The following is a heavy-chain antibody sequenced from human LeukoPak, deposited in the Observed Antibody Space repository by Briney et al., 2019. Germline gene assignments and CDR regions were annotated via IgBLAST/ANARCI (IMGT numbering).Heavy chain of an antibody. CDR2: INHSGST. CDR1: GGSFSGYY. V-gene: IGHV4-34*01. Sequence: SETLSLTCAVYGGSFSGYYWSWIRQPPGKRLEWIGEINHSGSTNYNPSLKSRVTISVDTSKNQFSLKLSSVTAADTAVYYCARGYQLLSDAFDIWGQGTMVTVSS. D-gene: IGHD2-2*01. CDR3: ARGYQLLSDAFDI. J-gene: IGHJ3*02.